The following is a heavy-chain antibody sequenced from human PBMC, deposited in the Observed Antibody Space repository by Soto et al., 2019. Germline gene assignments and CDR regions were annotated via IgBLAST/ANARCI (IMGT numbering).Heavy chain of an antibody. V-gene: IGHV1-69*13. J-gene: IGHJ4*02. CDR2: IIPIFGTA. Sequence: SVKVSCKASGGTFSSYAISWVRQAPGQGLEWMGGIIPIFGTANYAQKFQGRVTITADESTSTAYMELSSLRSEDTAVYYCARDHLQPNPHFDYWGQGTLVTVSS. CDR3: ARDHLQPNPHFDY. D-gene: IGHD1-1*01. CDR1: GGTFSSYA.